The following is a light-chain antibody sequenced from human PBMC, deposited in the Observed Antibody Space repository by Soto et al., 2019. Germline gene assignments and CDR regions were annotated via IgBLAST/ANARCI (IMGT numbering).Light chain of an antibody. Sequence: DFQMTQSPSSLSASVGDRVTITCRTSQDINSYLNWYQHKPGKAPTLLIFAASTLQSGVPSRFSGSGTETDFTLTISSLQPEDYATYFCQQTYSMPPTFGPGTKVDIK. CDR2: AAS. J-gene: IGKJ3*01. CDR3: QQTYSMPPT. CDR1: QDINSY. V-gene: IGKV1-39*01.